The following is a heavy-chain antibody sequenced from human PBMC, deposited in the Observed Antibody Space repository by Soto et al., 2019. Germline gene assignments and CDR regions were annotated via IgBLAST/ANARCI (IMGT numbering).Heavy chain of an antibody. J-gene: IGHJ4*02. V-gene: IGHV3-53*01. Sequence: EVQLVESGGGLIQPGGSLRLSCAASGFTVSSNYMSWVRQAPGKGLEWVSTIYSDGSTYYADSVKGRVTISRDSSKNTLFLQMNSLRVEDTAVYYCARVGGITMIVVGWGQGTLVTVSS. CDR3: ARVGGITMIVVG. D-gene: IGHD3-22*01. CDR2: IYSDGST. CDR1: GFTVSSNY.